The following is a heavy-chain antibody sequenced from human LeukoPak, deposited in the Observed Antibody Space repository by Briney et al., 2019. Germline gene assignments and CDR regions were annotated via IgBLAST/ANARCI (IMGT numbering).Heavy chain of an antibody. CDR3: ARINRDGYNSNYFDY. CDR1: GGSISSDY. CDR2: IYYSGSI. J-gene: IGHJ4*02. Sequence: PSETLSLTCTVSGGSISSDYWSWIRQPPGKGLEWIGYIYYSGSIDYNPSLKSRVTISVDTSKNQFSLKLTSVTAADTAVYYCARINRDGYNSNYFDYWGQGTLVTVSS. D-gene: IGHD5-12*01. V-gene: IGHV4-59*01.